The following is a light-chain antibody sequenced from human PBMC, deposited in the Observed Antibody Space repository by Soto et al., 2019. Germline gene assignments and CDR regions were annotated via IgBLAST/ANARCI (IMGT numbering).Light chain of an antibody. CDR3: QHYGGMWT. CDR2: DAS. Sequence: DIQMTQSPSTLSASVGDRVTITCRASQTISSWLAWYQQKPGKAPKVLIYDASNLEYGVPSRFSGSGFGTEFILTISSLQPDDFATYCCQHYGGMWTFGQGTKVDIK. V-gene: IGKV1-5*01. CDR1: QTISSW. J-gene: IGKJ1*01.